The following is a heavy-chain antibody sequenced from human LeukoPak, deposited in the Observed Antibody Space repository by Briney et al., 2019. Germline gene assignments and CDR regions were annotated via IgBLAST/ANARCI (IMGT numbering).Heavy chain of an antibody. CDR1: GGTFSSYA. J-gene: IGHJ5*02. CDR3: AASTVGFGVVIIRTNWFDP. D-gene: IGHD3-3*01. Sequence: GASVKVSCKASGGTFSSYAISWVRQAPGQGLEWMGGIIPIFGTANYAQKFQGRVTITADESTSTAYMELSSLRSEDTAVYYCAASTVGFGVVIIRTNWFDPWGQGTLVTVSS. CDR2: IIPIFGTA. V-gene: IGHV1-69*13.